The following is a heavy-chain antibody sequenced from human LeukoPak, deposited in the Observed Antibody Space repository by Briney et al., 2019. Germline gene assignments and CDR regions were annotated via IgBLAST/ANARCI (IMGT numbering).Heavy chain of an antibody. CDR3: AMSGSFDY. CDR1: GYSISSGYY. J-gene: IGHJ4*02. Sequence: SETLSLTCAVSGYSISSGYYWGWIRQPPGKGLEWVGSIYHSGSTYYNPSLKSRVTISVDTSKNQFSLKLSSVTAADTAVYYCAMSGSFDYWGQGTLVTVSS. CDR2: IYHSGST. V-gene: IGHV4-38-2*01. D-gene: IGHD1-26*01.